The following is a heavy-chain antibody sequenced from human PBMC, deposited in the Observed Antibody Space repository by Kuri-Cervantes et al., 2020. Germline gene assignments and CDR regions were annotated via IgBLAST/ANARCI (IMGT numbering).Heavy chain of an antibody. Sequence: GESLKISCAASGFTFSNYWMSWVRQAPGKGLEWVANTKYDESEKYYADSVKGRFTSSRDNAKNSLYLQMNSLRAEDTALYYCAKDMGDVYWGQGTLVTVSS. D-gene: IGHD3-16*01. CDR1: GFTFSNYW. J-gene: IGHJ4*02. CDR3: AKDMGDVY. V-gene: IGHV3-7*03. CDR2: TKYDESEK.